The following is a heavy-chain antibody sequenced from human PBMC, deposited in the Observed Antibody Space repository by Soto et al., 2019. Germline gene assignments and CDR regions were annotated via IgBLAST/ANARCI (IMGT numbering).Heavy chain of an antibody. Sequence: TCTVSGGSIRGYYWSWIRQPPGKGLEWIGYIYSSGTTNYNPSLKSRVTISVDTSNIQFSLKLTSVTAADTAVYYCARCDTSGWYSFDYWAQGTLVTVSS. D-gene: IGHD6-19*01. J-gene: IGHJ4*02. V-gene: IGHV4-59*12. CDR1: GGSIRGYY. CDR2: IYSSGTT. CDR3: ARCDTSGWYSFDY.